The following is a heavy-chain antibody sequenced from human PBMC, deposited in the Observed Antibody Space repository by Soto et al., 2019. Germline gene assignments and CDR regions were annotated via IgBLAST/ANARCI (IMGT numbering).Heavy chain of an antibody. J-gene: IGHJ5*02. CDR2: IHYSGST. Sequence: PSETLSLTCTVSGGSISGYYWSWIRQPPGKGLEWIGYIHYSGSTDYNPSLKSRVTISVDTSKNQFSLKLNSVTAADTAVYYCARGGPSSKWLDPWGQGTLVTVS. D-gene: IGHD3-10*01. CDR1: GGSISGYY. CDR3: ARGGPSSKWLDP. V-gene: IGHV4-59*01.